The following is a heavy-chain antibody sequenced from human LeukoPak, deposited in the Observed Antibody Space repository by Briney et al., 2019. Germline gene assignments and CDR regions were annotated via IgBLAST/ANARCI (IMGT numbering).Heavy chain of an antibody. Sequence: GASVKVSCKASGYTFTSYYMHWVRQAPGQGLEWMGIINPSGGSTSYAQKFQGRVTMTRDTSTRTVYMELSSLRPEDTAVYYCARTPWFGELLFYYFDYWGQGTLVTVSS. D-gene: IGHD3-10*01. V-gene: IGHV1-46*01. J-gene: IGHJ4*02. CDR2: INPSGGST. CDR1: GYTFTSYY. CDR3: ARTPWFGELLFYYFDY.